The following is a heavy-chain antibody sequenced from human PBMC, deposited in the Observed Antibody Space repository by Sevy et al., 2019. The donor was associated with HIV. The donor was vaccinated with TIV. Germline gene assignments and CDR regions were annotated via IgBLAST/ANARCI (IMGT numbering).Heavy chain of an antibody. Sequence: GGSLRISCAASGFTFSSYAMSWVRQAPGKGLEWVSAISGSGGSTYYADSVKGRFTISRDNSKNTLYLQMNSLRAEDTAVYYCAKDRRYYDSSGYYAFDYWGQGTLVTVSS. CDR1: GFTFSSYA. V-gene: IGHV3-23*01. CDR3: AKDRRYYDSSGYYAFDY. J-gene: IGHJ4*02. D-gene: IGHD3-22*01. CDR2: ISGSGGST.